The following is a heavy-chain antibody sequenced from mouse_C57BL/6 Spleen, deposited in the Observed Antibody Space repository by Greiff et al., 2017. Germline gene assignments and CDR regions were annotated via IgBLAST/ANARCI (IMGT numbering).Heavy chain of an antibody. CDR3: ARNYYGSSYLFDY. Sequence: VKLQQPGAELVKPGASVKLSCKASGYTFTSYWMHWVKQRPGRGLEWIGRIDPHSGGTKYNEKFKSKATLTVDKPSSTAYMQLSSLTSEDSAVYYGARNYYGSSYLFDYWGQGTTLTVSS. J-gene: IGHJ2*01. D-gene: IGHD1-1*01. V-gene: IGHV1-72*01. CDR1: GYTFTSYW. CDR2: IDPHSGGT.